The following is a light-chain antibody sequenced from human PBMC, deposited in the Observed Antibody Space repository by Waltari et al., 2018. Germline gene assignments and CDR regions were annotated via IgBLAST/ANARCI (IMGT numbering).Light chain of an antibody. CDR2: GNG. V-gene: IGLV1-40*01. J-gene: IGLJ3*02. CDR1: RSNIGAGYD. Sequence: QSVLTQPPSVSGAPGQRVTISCTGSRSNIGAGYDVPWYQQLPGTAPKLLIYGNGNRPSGVPDRFSGSKSGTSASLAITGLQAEDEADYYCQSYDSSLSGWVFGGGTKLTVL. CDR3: QSYDSSLSGWV.